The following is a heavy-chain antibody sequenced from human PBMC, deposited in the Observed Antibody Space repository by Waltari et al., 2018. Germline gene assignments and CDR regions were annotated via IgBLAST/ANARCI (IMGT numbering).Heavy chain of an antibody. CDR2: IIPIFVTP. CDR3: ARGRGYSGYDSRFDY. CDR1: VGTFNSYS. D-gene: IGHD5-12*01. V-gene: IGHV1-69*01. J-gene: IGHJ4*02. Sequence: QVQLVQSGAEVKQPGSSVKVSCKTSVGTFNSYSTNWVRQAPGQGPEWMGGIIPIFVTPNYAQKFQGRLKLTADESTNTAYMELNSLTSEDTAVYFCARGRGYSGYDSRFDYWGQGTSVSVSS.